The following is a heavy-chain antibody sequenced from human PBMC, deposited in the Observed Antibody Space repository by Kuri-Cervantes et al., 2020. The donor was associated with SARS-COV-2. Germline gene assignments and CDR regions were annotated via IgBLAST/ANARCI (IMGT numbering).Heavy chain of an antibody. V-gene: IGHV3-30*18. J-gene: IGHJ4*02. D-gene: IGHD7-27*01. Sequence: GESLKISCAASGFTFSSYGMHWVRQAPGKGLEWAAVISYDGSNKYYADSVKGRFTISRDNSKNTLYLQMNSLRAEDTAVYYCAKDHWDDYWGQGTLVTVSS. CDR2: ISYDGSNK. CDR1: GFTFSSYG. CDR3: AKDHWDDY.